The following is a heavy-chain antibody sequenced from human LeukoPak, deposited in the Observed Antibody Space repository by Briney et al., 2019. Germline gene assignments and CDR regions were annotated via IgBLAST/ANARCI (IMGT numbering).Heavy chain of an antibody. D-gene: IGHD4-17*01. V-gene: IGHV5-51*01. CDR2: IYPGDSDT. CDR1: GYSFTNYW. CDR3: ARQPSLDYGDNGHFQH. Sequence: GESLKISCKGSGYSFTNYWIGWVRQMPGKGLEWMGIIYPGDSDTKYSPSFQGQVTISADKSISTAYLQWGSLKASDTAIYYCARQPSLDYGDNGHFQHWGQGTLVTVSS. J-gene: IGHJ1*01.